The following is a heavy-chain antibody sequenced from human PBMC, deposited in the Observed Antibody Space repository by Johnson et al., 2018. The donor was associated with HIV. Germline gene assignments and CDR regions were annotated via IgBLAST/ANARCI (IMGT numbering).Heavy chain of an antibody. J-gene: IGHJ3*02. CDR1: GFTFSSYA. Sequence: QMHLVESGGGVVQPGRSLRLSCAASGFTFSSYAMHWVRQAPGKGLEWVAVISYDGSNKYYADSVKGRFTISRDNSKNTLYLQMNSLRAEDTAVYYCARDWRGDSSGYYYFFSFDIWGQGTMVTVSS. CDR2: ISYDGSNK. V-gene: IGHV3-30-3*01. D-gene: IGHD3-22*01. CDR3: ARDWRGDSSGYYYFFSFDI.